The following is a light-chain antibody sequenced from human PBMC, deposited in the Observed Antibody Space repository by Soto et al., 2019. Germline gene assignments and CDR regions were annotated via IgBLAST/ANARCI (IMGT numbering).Light chain of an antibody. CDR2: GAS. J-gene: IGKJ1*01. CDR3: QQYGSLSWT. V-gene: IGKV3-20*01. Sequence: DIVLTQSPGTLSLSPGERATLSCRASQSGSSNYLAWYQQKPGQAPRLLIYGASTRATGVPDRFSGSGSGTDFTLTISRLEPEDFAVYHCQQYGSLSWTFGQGTKVDSK. CDR1: QSGSSNY.